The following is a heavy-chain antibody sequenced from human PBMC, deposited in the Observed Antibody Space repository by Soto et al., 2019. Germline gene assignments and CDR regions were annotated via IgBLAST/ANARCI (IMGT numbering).Heavy chain of an antibody. Sequence: EVQLLESGGGLVQPGGSLRLSCAASGFTFSSYAMSWVRQAPGKGLEWVSAISGSGGRTFSADSVKGRFTISRDNSNSTLFLHMNSLSAEDTAVYYCAKGGVEVVPTVTTFDYWGQGTLVTVSS. D-gene: IGHD3-3*01. V-gene: IGHV3-23*01. CDR3: AKGGVEVVPTVTTFDY. J-gene: IGHJ4*02. CDR1: GFTFSSYA. CDR2: ISGSGGRT.